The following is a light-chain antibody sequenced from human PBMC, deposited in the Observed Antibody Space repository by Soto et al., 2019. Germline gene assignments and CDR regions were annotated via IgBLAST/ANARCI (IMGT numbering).Light chain of an antibody. V-gene: IGKV3-11*01. CDR3: QQRSNWPLT. J-gene: IGKJ4*01. CDR2: DAS. Sequence: EIVLTQSPATLSLSPGERATLSCRASQSVSSYLAWYQQKPGQAPRLLIYDASNRATGIPARFSGSGSGTDCTLTISSLDPEDFAVYYCQQRSNWPLTFGGGNKVEIK. CDR1: QSVSSY.